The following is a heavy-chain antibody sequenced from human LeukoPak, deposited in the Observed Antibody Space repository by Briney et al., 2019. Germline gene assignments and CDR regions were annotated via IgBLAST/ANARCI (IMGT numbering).Heavy chain of an antibody. J-gene: IGHJ4*02. CDR3: ARAYYDILTGYTYYFDY. CDR1: GYTFTGYY. V-gene: IGHV1-8*02. CDR2: MNPNSGNT. Sequence: ASVKVSCKASGYTFTGYYMHWVRQAHGQGLEWMGLMNPNSGNTGYAQKFQGRVTMTRNTSISTAYMELSSLRSEDTAVYYCARAYYDILTGYTYYFDYWGQGTLVTVSS. D-gene: IGHD3-9*01.